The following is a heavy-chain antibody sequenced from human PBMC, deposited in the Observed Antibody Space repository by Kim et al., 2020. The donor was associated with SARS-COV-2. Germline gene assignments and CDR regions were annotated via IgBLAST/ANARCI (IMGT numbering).Heavy chain of an antibody. CDR1: GFTFSDYY. CDR2: ISSSGSTI. D-gene: IGHD2-15*01. V-gene: IGHV3-11*04. CDR3: ARAHNYRENRLRQGDYYGMDV. Sequence: GGSLRLSCAASGFTFSDYYMSWIRQAPGKGLEWVSYISSSGSTIYYADSVKGRFTISRDNAKNSLYLQMNSLRAEDTAVYYCARAHNYRENRLRQGDYYGMDVWGQGTTVTVSS. J-gene: IGHJ6*01.